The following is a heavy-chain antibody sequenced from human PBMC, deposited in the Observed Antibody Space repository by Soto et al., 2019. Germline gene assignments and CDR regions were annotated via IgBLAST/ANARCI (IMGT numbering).Heavy chain of an antibody. CDR2: INPSNGRT. V-gene: IGHV1-46*01. CDR3: ARRGFDY. J-gene: IGHJ4*02. CDR1: GDAFSSNY. Sequence: ASVKVCCKASGDAFSSNYIHWVRQAPGQGLEWMGVINPSNGRTTYAQNFQDRVTMTRDTSTSTVYIELRSLSSDDTAVYYCARRGFDYWGQGTPVTVSS.